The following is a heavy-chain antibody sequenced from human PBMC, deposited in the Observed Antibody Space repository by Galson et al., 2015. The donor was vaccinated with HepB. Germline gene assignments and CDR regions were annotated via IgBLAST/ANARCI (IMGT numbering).Heavy chain of an antibody. J-gene: IGHJ4*02. CDR1: GYTFTGYY. CDR3: ARAGDYYDSSGYYYLDY. V-gene: IGHV1-2*02. Sequence: SVKVSCKASGYTFTGYYMHWVRQAPGQGLEWMGWINPNSGGTNYAQKFQGRVTMTRDTSISTAYMELSRLRSDDTAVYYCARAGDYYDSSGYYYLDYWGQGTLVTVSS. CDR2: INPNSGGT. D-gene: IGHD3-22*01.